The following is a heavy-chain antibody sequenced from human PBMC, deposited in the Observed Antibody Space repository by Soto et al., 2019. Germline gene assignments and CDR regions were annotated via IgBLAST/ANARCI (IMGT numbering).Heavy chain of an antibody. CDR1: GFTFSSYA. J-gene: IGHJ6*02. CDR3: AKSSRVSSSWLYYYYYYGMDV. Sequence: GSLRLSCAASGFTFSSYAMSWVRQAPGKGLEWVSAISGSGGSTYYADSVKGRFTISRDNSKNTLYLQMNSLRAEDTAVYYCAKSSRVSSSWLYYYYYYGMDVWGQGTTVTVSS. V-gene: IGHV3-23*01. CDR2: ISGSGGST. D-gene: IGHD6-13*01.